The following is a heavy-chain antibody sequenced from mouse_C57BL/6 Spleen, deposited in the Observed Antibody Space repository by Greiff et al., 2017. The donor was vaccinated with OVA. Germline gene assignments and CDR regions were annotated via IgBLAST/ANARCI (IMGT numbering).Heavy chain of an antibody. J-gene: IGHJ4*01. CDR1: GYAFSSSW. CDR3: ARSYGRNYAMDY. D-gene: IGHD1-1*01. V-gene: IGHV1-82*01. CDR2: IYPGDGDT. Sequence: QVQLKESGPELVKPGASVKISCKASGYAFSSSWMNWVKQRPGKGLEWIGRIYPGDGDTNYNGKFKGKATLTADKSSSTAYMQLSSLTCEDSAVYFCARSYGRNYAMDYWGQGTSVTVSS.